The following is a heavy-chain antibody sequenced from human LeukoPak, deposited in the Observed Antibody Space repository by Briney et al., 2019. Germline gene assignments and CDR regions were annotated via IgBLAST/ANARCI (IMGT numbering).Heavy chain of an antibody. Sequence: GGSLRLSCAASGFIFSSYGIHWVRQAPGKGLEWVAFIRYDGSNKYYADSVKGRFTISRDNSKNILYLQMNSLRAEDTAIYYCAKDQTEGFYYMAVWGKGTTVIVSS. CDR2: IRYDGSNK. V-gene: IGHV3-30*02. CDR3: AKDQTEGFYYMAV. J-gene: IGHJ6*03. CDR1: GFIFSSYG.